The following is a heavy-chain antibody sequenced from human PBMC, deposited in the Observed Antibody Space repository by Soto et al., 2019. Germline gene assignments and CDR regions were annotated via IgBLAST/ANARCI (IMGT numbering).Heavy chain of an antibody. CDR1: GGSISSYY. V-gene: IGHV4-34*01. J-gene: IGHJ4*02. Sequence: SETLSLTCTVSGGSISSYYWSWIRQPPGKGLEWIGEINHSGSTNYNPSLKSRVTISVDTSKNQFSLKLSSVTAADTAVYYCARGTYYYDSSGYRYWGQGTLVTVSS. CDR2: INHSGST. CDR3: ARGTYYYDSSGYRY. D-gene: IGHD3-22*01.